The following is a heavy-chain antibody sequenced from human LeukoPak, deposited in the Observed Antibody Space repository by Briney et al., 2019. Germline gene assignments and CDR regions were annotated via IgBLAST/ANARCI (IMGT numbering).Heavy chain of an antibody. CDR2: VHLDGRT. V-gene: IGHV4-4*02. Sequence: SETLSPTCGVSGGSVSSTNWWTWIRQPPRKGLEWIGEVHLDGRTNFNPSLKSRLTMSVDLSDNHFSLKLTSVTAADTAVYYCAREGGLYRPLDYSGQGTLVTVSS. D-gene: IGHD6-25*01. CDR3: AREGGLYRPLDY. J-gene: IGHJ4*02. CDR1: GGSVSSTNW.